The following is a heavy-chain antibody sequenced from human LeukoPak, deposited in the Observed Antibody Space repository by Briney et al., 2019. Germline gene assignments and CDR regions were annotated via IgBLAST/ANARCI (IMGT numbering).Heavy chain of an antibody. V-gene: IGHV4-34*01. CDR2: INHSGSI. CDR1: GGSFSGYY. D-gene: IGHD3-10*01. Sequence: PSETPSLTCAVYGGSFSGYYWSWIRQPPGKGLEWIGEINHSGSINYNPSLKSRVTISVDTSKNQFSLKLSSVTAADTAVYYCARVPGRLYYNYNFMDVWGKGTTVTVSS. CDR3: ARVPGRLYYNYNFMDV. J-gene: IGHJ6*03.